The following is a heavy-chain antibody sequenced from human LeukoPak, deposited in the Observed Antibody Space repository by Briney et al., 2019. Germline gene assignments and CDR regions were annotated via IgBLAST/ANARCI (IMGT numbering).Heavy chain of an antibody. D-gene: IGHD3-9*01. CDR2: INPSGGST. CDR1: GYTFTSYY. CDR3: ARGAPLNENDILTGYLLAF. J-gene: IGHJ4*02. Sequence: ASVKVSCKASGYTFTSYYMHWVRQAPGQGLEWMGIINPSGGSTSYAQKFQGRVTMTRDTSTSTANMELSSLRSEDTAVYYCARGAPLNENDILTGYLLAFWGQGTRVTVSS. V-gene: IGHV1-46*01.